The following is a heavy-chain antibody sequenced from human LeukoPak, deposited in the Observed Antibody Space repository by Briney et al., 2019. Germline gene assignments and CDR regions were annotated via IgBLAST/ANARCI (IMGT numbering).Heavy chain of an antibody. CDR2: ISDDGSNI. Sequence: GGPLRLSCAASGFTFSSYSMNWVRQAPGKGLEWVAVISDDGSNIYYADSVKGRFTISRDNSKNTLYLQMNSLGGEDTAVYYCARESVFDSWGQGTLVTVSS. CDR1: GFTFSSYS. J-gene: IGHJ4*02. V-gene: IGHV3-30-3*01. CDR3: ARESVFDS.